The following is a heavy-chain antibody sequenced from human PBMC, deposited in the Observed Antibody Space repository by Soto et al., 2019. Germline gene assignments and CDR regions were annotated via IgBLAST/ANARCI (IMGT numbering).Heavy chain of an antibody. D-gene: IGHD3-22*01. CDR3: ARRGLLDSSGYYYYYYGMDV. J-gene: IGHJ6*02. CDR1: GGSISSSNW. V-gene: IGHV4-4*02. Sequence: QVQLQESGPGLVKPSGTLSLTCAVSGGSISSSNWWSWVRQPPGKGLEWIGEIYHSGSTNYNPSLKSRVTISVDKSKNQFSLKLSSVTAADTAVYYCARRGLLDSSGYYYYYYGMDVWGQGTTVTVSS. CDR2: IYHSGST.